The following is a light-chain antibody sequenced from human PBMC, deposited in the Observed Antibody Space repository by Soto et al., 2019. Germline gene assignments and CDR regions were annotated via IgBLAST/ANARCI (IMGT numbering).Light chain of an antibody. CDR2: GAS. Sequence: AIQMTQSPSSLSASVGDRLIITCRASEDIGSELGWYQHRPGTAPKLLNYGASRLESGVPSRFSASGSGTYFTLVINNMQPEDCATYYCLQDDDYPRTFGQGTKVEL. J-gene: IGKJ1*01. CDR1: EDIGSE. V-gene: IGKV1-6*02. CDR3: LQDDDYPRT.